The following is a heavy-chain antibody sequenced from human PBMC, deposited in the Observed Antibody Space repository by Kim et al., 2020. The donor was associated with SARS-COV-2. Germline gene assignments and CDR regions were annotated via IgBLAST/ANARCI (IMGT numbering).Heavy chain of an antibody. Sequence: GGSLRLSCTVSGFRFSSSSFTWVRQAPGKGLEWVSYISADRDSKDYADSVKGRFTISRDNAKNLVYLQMNSLRAEDTALYLCARVPYNWNDLGRFAFDI. CDR1: GFRFSSSS. V-gene: IGHV3-48*04. J-gene: IGHJ3*02. CDR3: ARVPYNWNDLGRFAFDI. CDR2: ISADRDSK. D-gene: IGHD1-1*01.